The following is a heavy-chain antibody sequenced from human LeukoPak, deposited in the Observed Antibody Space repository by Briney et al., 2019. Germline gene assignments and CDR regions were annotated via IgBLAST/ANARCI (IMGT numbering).Heavy chain of an antibody. CDR1: GGSISSCSYY. CDR3: ATGGPDY. J-gene: IGHJ4*02. D-gene: IGHD2-15*01. CDR2: IYYSGST. Sequence: SETLSLTCTVTGGSISSCSYYWGWIRQPPGKGLEWIGSIYYSGSTYYNPSLKSRVTTSVDTSKNQFSLKLRSVTAADTAVYYCATGGPDYWGQGTLVSVSS. V-gene: IGHV4-39*01.